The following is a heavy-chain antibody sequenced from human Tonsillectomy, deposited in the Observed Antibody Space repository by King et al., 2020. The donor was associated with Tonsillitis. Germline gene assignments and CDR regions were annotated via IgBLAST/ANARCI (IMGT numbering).Heavy chain of an antibody. CDR3: AKQPFYYYEVPHPFDI. V-gene: IGHV3-23*04. D-gene: IGHD3-22*01. CDR1: GFTFSSYA. J-gene: IGHJ3*02. Sequence: VQLVESGGGLVQPGGSLRLSCAASGFTFSSYAMSWVRQAPGKGLQWVSTISVSGGSAYYADSLKGRLTISRDNSQHTLYLQRYSLRAEDTAVYYCAKQPFYYYEVPHPFDIWGQGTMVTISS. CDR2: ISVSGGSA.